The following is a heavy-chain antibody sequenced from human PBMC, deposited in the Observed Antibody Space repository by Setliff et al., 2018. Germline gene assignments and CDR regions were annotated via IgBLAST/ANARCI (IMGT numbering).Heavy chain of an antibody. CDR3: ARVPHIWFGDLVTFDDAFDV. CDR2: INHSGST. V-gene: IGHV4-38-2*01. J-gene: IGHJ3*01. CDR1: GYSISSGNY. D-gene: IGHD3-10*01. Sequence: KSSETLSLTCAVSGYSISSGNYWGWIRQPPGKGLEWIGEINHSGSTNYNPSLKSRVTISVDACKNQFSLKLTSVTAADTAVYFCARVPHIWFGDLVTFDDAFDVWGQGTMVTVS.